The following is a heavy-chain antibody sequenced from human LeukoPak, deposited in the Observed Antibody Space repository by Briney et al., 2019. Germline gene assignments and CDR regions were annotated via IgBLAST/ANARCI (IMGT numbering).Heavy chain of an antibody. CDR2: FDPEDGET. J-gene: IGHJ4*02. CDR3: ARSEPLRPWYYFDY. Sequence: ASVKVSCKVSGYTLTELSMHWVRQAPGKGLEWMGGFDPEDGETIYAQKFQGRVTMTEDTSTSTAYMELRSLRSDDTAVYYCARSEPLRPWYYFDYWGQGTLVTVSS. V-gene: IGHV1-24*01. D-gene: IGHD1-14*01. CDR1: GYTLTELS.